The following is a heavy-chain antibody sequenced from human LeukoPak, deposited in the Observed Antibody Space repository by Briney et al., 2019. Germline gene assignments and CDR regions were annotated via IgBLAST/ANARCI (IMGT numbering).Heavy chain of an antibody. CDR3: ARGLDHYGSGSYYPSGDNWFDP. J-gene: IGHJ5*02. V-gene: IGHV1-46*01. D-gene: IGHD3-10*01. Sequence: VASVKVSCKASGGTFSSYAISWVRQAPGQGLEWMGIINPSGGSTSYAQKFQGRVTMTRDTSTSTVYMELSSLRSEDTAVYYCARGLDHYGSGSYYPSGDNWFDPWGQGTLVTVSS. CDR1: GGTFSSYA. CDR2: INPSGGST.